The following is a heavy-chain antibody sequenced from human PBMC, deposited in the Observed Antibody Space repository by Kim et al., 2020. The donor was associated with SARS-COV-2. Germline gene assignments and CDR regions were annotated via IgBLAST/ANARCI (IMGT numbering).Heavy chain of an antibody. J-gene: IGHJ5*01. CDR2: VTPSTGNT. D-gene: IGHD6-19*01. CDR1: GYFFNTYD. Sequence: ASVKVSCMASGYFFNTYDINWVRQAPGQGLEWLGWVTPSTGNTGYAQKFQGRVTVTRDTSIRTAYMELSNLRSEDTAVYYCARTTNGWPNWFDFWGQGTLVTVSS. CDR3: ARTTNGWPNWFDF. V-gene: IGHV1-8*01.